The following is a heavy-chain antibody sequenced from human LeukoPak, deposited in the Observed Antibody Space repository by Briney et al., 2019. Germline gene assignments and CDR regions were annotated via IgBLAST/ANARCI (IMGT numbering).Heavy chain of an antibody. CDR2: ISSSGSTI. CDR1: GFTFSSYE. V-gene: IGHV3-48*03. D-gene: IGHD3-22*01. CDR3: ARERDSSGFY. Sequence: GGSLRLSCAASGFTFSSYEMNWVRQAPGKGLEWVSYISSSGSTIYYADSVKGRFTIPRDNAKNSLYLQMNSLRAEDTAVYYCARERDSSGFYWGQGTLVTVSS. J-gene: IGHJ4*02.